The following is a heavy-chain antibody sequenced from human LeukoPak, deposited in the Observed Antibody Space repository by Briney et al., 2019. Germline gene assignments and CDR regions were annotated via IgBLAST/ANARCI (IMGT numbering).Heavy chain of an antibody. V-gene: IGHV4-38-2*02. CDR1: GYSISSGYY. CDR3: GRALRYRNRNDYLYNWFDP. J-gene: IGHJ5*02. Sequence: WETLSLTCTVSGYSISSGYYWGCIRQPPGKGLEWIGSIYHDGSTHYNPSLESRVTISVDTSKNQLSLNLNSVAAANTAVYYCGRALRYRNRNDYLYNWFDPWGQRTLVIVSS. D-gene: IGHD2/OR15-2a*01. CDR2: IYHDGST.